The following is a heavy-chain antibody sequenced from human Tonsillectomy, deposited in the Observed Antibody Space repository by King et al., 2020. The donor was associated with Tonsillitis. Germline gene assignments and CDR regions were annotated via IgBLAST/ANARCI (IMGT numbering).Heavy chain of an antibody. CDR2: INSDGSST. J-gene: IGHJ4*02. CDR1: GFTFSDYW. CDR3: ARGARVLYFDY. Sequence: DVQLVESGGGLVQPGGSLRLSCAASGFTFSDYWIHWVRQVPGKGLVWVSRINSDGSSTSYADSVKGRFTISSDNAKNTLYLQMNSLRVEDTAVYYCARGARVLYFDYWGQGTLVTVSS. V-gene: IGHV3-74*01. D-gene: IGHD3-10*01.